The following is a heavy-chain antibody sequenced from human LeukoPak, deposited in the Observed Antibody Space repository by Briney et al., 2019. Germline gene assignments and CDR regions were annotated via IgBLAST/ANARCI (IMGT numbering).Heavy chain of an antibody. CDR3: ARDFHEFWSGYCFDY. CDR1: GFTFSSYS. J-gene: IGHJ4*02. V-gene: IGHV3-21*01. Sequence: GGSLRLSCAASGFTFSSYSMNWVRQAPGKGLEWVSSISSSSSYIYYADSVKGRFTISRDNAKNSLYLQMNSLRAEDTAVYYCARDFHEFWSGYCFDYWGQGTLVTVSS. D-gene: IGHD3-3*01. CDR2: ISSSSSYI.